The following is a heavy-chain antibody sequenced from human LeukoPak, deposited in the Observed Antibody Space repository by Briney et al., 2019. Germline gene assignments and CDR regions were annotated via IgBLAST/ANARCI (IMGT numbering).Heavy chain of an antibody. J-gene: IGHJ4*02. CDR3: AKDALAAAGLIDY. CDR1: GYTFTKND. Sequence: GASVKVSCKTSGYTFTKNDINWVRQATGQGLEWMGWMSPGTGKTGYAQSFRGRVTMTRDTSINTAYMELSSLKSDDTAVYYCAKDALAAAGLIDYWGQGTLVTVSS. D-gene: IGHD6-13*01. CDR2: MSPGTGKT. V-gene: IGHV1-8*01.